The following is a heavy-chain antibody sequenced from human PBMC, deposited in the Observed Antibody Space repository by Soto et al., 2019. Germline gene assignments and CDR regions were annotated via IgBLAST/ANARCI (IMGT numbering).Heavy chain of an antibody. D-gene: IGHD6-19*01. Sequence: GASVKVSCKASGYIFTGYYMHWVRQAPGQGLEWMGWINPNSGGTNYAQKFQGRVTMTRDTSISTAYMELSRLRSDDTAVYYCARDPSPIAVAGQLGFDPWGQGTLVTVS. J-gene: IGHJ5*02. CDR2: INPNSGGT. V-gene: IGHV1-2*02. CDR1: GYIFTGYY. CDR3: ARDPSPIAVAGQLGFDP.